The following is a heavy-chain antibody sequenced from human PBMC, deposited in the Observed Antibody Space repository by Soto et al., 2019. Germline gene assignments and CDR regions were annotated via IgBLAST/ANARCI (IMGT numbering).Heavy chain of an antibody. Sequence: GESLKISCKGSGYSFTSYWISWVRQMPGKGLEWMGRIDPSDSYTNYSPSFQGHVTISADKSISTAYLQWSSLKASDTAMYCCARRRLNYYDSSGYPDGMDVWGQGTTVTVSS. V-gene: IGHV5-10-1*01. D-gene: IGHD3-22*01. CDR2: IDPSDSYT. J-gene: IGHJ6*02. CDR3: ARRRLNYYDSSGYPDGMDV. CDR1: GYSFTSYW.